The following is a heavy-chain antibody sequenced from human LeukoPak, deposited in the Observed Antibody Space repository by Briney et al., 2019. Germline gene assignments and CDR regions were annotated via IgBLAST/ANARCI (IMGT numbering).Heavy chain of an antibody. Sequence: SETLSLTCTVSGGSISSFYWSWIRQPPGKGLEWIGSMYYSGSTNYNPSLKSRVTISIDTSRNQFSLKLSSVTAADTAVYYCARANLGYYYGSGSWGYFDYWGQGTLVAVSS. D-gene: IGHD3-10*01. CDR1: GGSISSFY. CDR2: MYYSGST. J-gene: IGHJ4*02. V-gene: IGHV4-59*01. CDR3: ARANLGYYYGSGSWGYFDY.